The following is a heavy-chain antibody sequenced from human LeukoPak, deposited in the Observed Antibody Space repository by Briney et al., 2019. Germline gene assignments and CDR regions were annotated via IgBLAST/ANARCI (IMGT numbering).Heavy chain of an antibody. Sequence: PGGSLRLSCAASGFTFSSYSMKWLRQAPGKGLEWVSSISSSSSYIYYADSGKGRFTISRDNAKNSLYLKMNSLRAEDTAVYYCARRCSSTSCFDYWGRGTLVTVSS. CDR2: ISSSSSYI. J-gene: IGHJ4*02. CDR1: GFTFSSYS. CDR3: ARRCSSTSCFDY. D-gene: IGHD2-2*01. V-gene: IGHV3-21*01.